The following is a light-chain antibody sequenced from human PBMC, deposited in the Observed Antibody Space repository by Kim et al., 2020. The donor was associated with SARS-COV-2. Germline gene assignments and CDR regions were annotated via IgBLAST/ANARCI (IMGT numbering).Light chain of an antibody. Sequence: GYRVTISCLRSTSNIGTINVYWYQHHPWTAPKHLIFSNNRRPSGGPDRFSGSRSGTAASLAISGLRSGEEADYYCATWDDSLSSVGFGGGTQLTVL. V-gene: IGLV1-47*01. J-gene: IGLJ3*02. CDR1: TSNIGTIN. CDR3: ATWDDSLSSVG. CDR2: SNN.